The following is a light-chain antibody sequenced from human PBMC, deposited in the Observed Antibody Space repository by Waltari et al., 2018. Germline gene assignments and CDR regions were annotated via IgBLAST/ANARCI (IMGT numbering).Light chain of an antibody. Sequence: IQVTQSPSTLSASVGDRVNITCRTSESVNRHLAWYQQKPGRGPNLLIYEASTLETGAPSKFSGSGSGTEFSLTITNLHRDDFATYFCQHYDSYQYAFGPGTKLEIK. CDR1: ESVNRH. CDR2: EAS. V-gene: IGKV1-5*03. J-gene: IGKJ2*01. CDR3: QHYDSYQYA.